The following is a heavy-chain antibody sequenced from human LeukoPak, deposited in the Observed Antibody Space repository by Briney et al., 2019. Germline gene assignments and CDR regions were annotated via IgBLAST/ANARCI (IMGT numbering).Heavy chain of an antibody. CDR2: ISSSSSYI. Sequence: GGSLRLPCAASGFTFSSYSMNWVRQAPGKGLEWVSSISSSSSYIYYADSVKGRFTISRDNAKNSLYLQMNSLRAEDTAVYYCASRGRYSYGLHRDWGQGTLVTVSS. J-gene: IGHJ4*02. CDR1: GFTFSSYS. D-gene: IGHD5-18*01. V-gene: IGHV3-21*01. CDR3: ASRGRYSYGLHRD.